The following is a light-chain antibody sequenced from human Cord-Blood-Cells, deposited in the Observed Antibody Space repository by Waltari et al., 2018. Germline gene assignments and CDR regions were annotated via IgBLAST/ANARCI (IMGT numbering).Light chain of an antibody. V-gene: IGKV3-20*01. Sequence: DIVLTQSPGTLSLSPGARATLSCRASQSVSSSYLAWNQQKPGQAPRLLIYGASSTATGIPDSVSGSGSGTDFTLTISRLEPEDFAVYYCQQYGSSPYTFGQGTKLEIK. J-gene: IGKJ2*01. CDR3: QQYGSSPYT. CDR2: GAS. CDR1: QSVSSSY.